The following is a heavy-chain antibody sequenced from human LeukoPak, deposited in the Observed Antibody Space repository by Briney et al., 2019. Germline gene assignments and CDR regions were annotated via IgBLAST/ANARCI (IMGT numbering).Heavy chain of an antibody. CDR2: IYHSGST. D-gene: IGHD3-16*01. CDR3: ARVDDYVRLSYYFDY. V-gene: IGHV4-30-2*01. J-gene: IGHJ4*02. Sequence: TSETLSLTCTVSGGSISSGGYYWSWIRQPPGKGLEWIGYIYHSGSTYYNPSLKSRVTISVDTSKNQFSLKLSSVTAADTAVYYCARVDDYVRLSYYFDYWGQGTLVTVSS. CDR1: GGSISSGGYY.